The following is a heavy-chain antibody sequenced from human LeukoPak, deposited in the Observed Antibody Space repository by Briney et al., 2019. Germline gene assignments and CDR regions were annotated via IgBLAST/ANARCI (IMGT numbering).Heavy chain of an antibody. V-gene: IGHV4-39*01. J-gene: IGHJ5*02. D-gene: IGHD2-15*01. CDR3: ARVLRYQNWFDP. CDR1: GGSISSSSYY. Sequence: SETLSLTCTVSGGSISSSSYYWGWIRQPPGKGLEWIGSIYYSGSTYYNPSLKSRVTISVDTSKNQFSLKLSSVTAADTAVYYCARVLRYQNWFDPWGQGTLVTVSS. CDR2: IYYSGST.